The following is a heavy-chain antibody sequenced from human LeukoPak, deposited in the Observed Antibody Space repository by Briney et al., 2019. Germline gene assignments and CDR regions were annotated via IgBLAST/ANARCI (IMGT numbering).Heavy chain of an antibody. Sequence: GGSLRLSCAASGFTFSSYAMSWVRQAPGKGLEWVSAISGSGGSTYYADSVKGRFTISRDNSKNTLYLQMNNLRAEDTAVYYCAKDLESYYYDSSGYWGDAFDIWGQGTMVTVSS. CDR3: AKDLESYYYDSSGYWGDAFDI. CDR2: ISGSGGST. D-gene: IGHD3-22*01. CDR1: GFTFSSYA. V-gene: IGHV3-23*01. J-gene: IGHJ3*02.